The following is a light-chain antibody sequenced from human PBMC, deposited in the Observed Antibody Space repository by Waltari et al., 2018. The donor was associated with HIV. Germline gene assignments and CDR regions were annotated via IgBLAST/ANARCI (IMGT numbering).Light chain of an antibody. J-gene: IGKJ3*01. V-gene: IGKV1-33*01. CDR1: QDISKY. CDR2: DAS. Sequence: DIQLTQSPSSLSASIGDRVIITCQASQDISKYLHWYQQKPGKAPKVLIYDASNLQTGVPSRFSGSGSGTDFSFTIISLLTEDIATYYCLQYDNLPFTFGPGTKVDIK. CDR3: LQYDNLPFT.